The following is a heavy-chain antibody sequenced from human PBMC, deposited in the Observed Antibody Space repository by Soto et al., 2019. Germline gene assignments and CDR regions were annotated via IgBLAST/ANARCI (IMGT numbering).Heavy chain of an antibody. CDR1: GASIGSDNW. V-gene: IGHV4-4*02. CDR2: IYHGGST. Sequence: SWTLSLPFTVSGASIGSDNWRSCVRQPPGTGLEWIGEIYHGGSTNDNPSLKIRVTISVDKPKNQFSLKLSSVTAEDKAVYYCARAPVVVAAMLSTWFEPWGKGTLVTVSS. CDR3: ARAPVVVAAMLSTWFEP. D-gene: IGHD2-15*01. J-gene: IGHJ5*02.